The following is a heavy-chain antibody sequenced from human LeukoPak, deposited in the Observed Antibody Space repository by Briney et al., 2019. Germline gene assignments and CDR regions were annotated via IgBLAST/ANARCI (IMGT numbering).Heavy chain of an antibody. J-gene: IGHJ4*02. Sequence: SETLSLTCAVYGGSFSGYYWSWIRQPPGKGLEWIGEINHSGSTNYNPSLKSRVTMSVDRSKNQFSLNLRSVTAADTAVYYCARDIRFGGIDYWGQGTLVTVSS. CDR3: ARDIRFGGIDY. V-gene: IGHV4-34*01. D-gene: IGHD3-3*01. CDR2: INHSGST. CDR1: GGSFSGYY.